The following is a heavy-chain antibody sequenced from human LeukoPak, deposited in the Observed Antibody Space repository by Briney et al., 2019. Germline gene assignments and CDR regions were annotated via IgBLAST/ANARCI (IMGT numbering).Heavy chain of an antibody. Sequence: ASVKVSCKASGGTFSSYTISWVRQAPGQGLEWMGRIIPILGIANYAQKFQGRVTITADKSTSTAYMELSSLRSEDTAVYYCATNPKQQLIWLAHYYFDYWGQGTLVTVSS. CDR1: GGTFSSYT. CDR3: ATNPKQQLIWLAHYYFDY. CDR2: IIPILGIA. V-gene: IGHV1-69*02. J-gene: IGHJ4*02. D-gene: IGHD6-13*01.